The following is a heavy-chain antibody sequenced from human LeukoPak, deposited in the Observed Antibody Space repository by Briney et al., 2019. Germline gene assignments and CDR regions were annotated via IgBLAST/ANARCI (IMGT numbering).Heavy chain of an antibody. CDR3: VVGGAGGGYFPN. V-gene: IGHV3-7*01. J-gene: IGHJ1*01. Sequence: GGSLRLSCSAFEFSFSLSTMSWVRQAAGKGLEWVAKMKEDGSDENYVGSVKGRFTISRDNDKNSLYLQMNALRPEDTAVYFCVVGGAGGGYFPNWGQGSLVIVSA. D-gene: IGHD3-16*01. CDR1: EFSFSLST. CDR2: MKEDGSDE.